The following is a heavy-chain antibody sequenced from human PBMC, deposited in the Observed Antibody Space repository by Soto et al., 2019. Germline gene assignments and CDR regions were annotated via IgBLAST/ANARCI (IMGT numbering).Heavy chain of an antibody. V-gene: IGHV3-23*01. CDR2: ITETGGDT. J-gene: IGHJ6*02. Sequence: GGSLRLSCAASGFTVSKFGMRWVGQTPGKGLEWVSTITETGGDTYYTDSVKGRFTISRDNSKNTLYLQMTSLRAEDTALYYCTKASPDRHHMDVWGQGTTVTVSS. CDR1: GFTVSKFG. CDR3: TKASPDRHHMDV.